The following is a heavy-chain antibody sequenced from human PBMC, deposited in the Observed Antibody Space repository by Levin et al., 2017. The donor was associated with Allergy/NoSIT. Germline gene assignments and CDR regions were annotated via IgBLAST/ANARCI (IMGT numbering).Heavy chain of an antibody. V-gene: IGHV4-59*01. CDR1: GGSISTYY. CDR2: VVYSGTT. J-gene: IGHJ4*02. Sequence: PSETLSLTCTVSGGSISTYYWSWIRQPPGKGLEWIGYVVYSGTTTYNPSLKSRVTISVDTSKNQFSLKLTSVTAADTAVYYCARVPTDQWGSGFDQWGQGTLVTVSS. CDR3: ARVPTDQWGSGFDQ. D-gene: IGHD1-26*01.